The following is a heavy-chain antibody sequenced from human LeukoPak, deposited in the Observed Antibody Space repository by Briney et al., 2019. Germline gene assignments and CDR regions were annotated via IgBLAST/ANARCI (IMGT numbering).Heavy chain of an antibody. CDR1: GGTFSSYA. CDR2: IIPIFGTA. V-gene: IGHV1-69*13. J-gene: IGHJ4*02. CDR3: ARGLRIAVAGPLY. Sequence: SVKVSCKASGGTFSSYAISWVRQAPGQGLEWMGGIIPIFGTANYTQKFQGRVTITADESTSTAYMELSSLRSEDTAVYYCARGLRIAVAGPLYWGQGTLVTVSS. D-gene: IGHD6-19*01.